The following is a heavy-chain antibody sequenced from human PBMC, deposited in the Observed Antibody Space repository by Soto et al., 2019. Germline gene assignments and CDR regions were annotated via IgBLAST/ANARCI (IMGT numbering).Heavy chain of an antibody. V-gene: IGHV1-18*01. CDR3: ARAVWTVAGPYSMDV. D-gene: IGHD6-19*01. Sequence: QVHLVQSGAEVKKPGASVKVSCRASGYTFTSYVISWVRQAPGQGPEWMGWISAYNGNTNFAQRLQGRVTMTTDTSTITAYMELRSLRSDDTAGYRYARAVWTVAGPYSMDVWGQGTTVTVSS. CDR1: GYTFTSYV. CDR2: ISAYNGNT. J-gene: IGHJ6*02.